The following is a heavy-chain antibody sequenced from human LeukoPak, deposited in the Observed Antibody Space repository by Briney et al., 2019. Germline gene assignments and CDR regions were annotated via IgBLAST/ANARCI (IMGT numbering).Heavy chain of an antibody. J-gene: IGHJ3*02. Sequence: AGGSLRLSCAASGFTFSSYSMNWVRQAPGKGLEWVSSISSSSSYIYYADSVKGRFTISRDNAKNSLYLQMNSLRAEDTAVYYCARDRSRAAAGLGDAFDIWGQGTMVTVSS. D-gene: IGHD6-13*01. CDR2: ISSSSSYI. V-gene: IGHV3-21*01. CDR1: GFTFSSYS. CDR3: ARDRSRAAAGLGDAFDI.